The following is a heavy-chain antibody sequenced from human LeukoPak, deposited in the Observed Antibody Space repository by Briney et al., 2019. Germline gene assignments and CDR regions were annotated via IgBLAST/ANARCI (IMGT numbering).Heavy chain of an antibody. D-gene: IGHD2-2*01. CDR3: AKDYIGYDQDFDY. CDR2: ISGSGIST. CDR1: GFTFSSYA. V-gene: IGHV3-23*01. J-gene: IGHJ4*02. Sequence: AGSLRLSCAASGFTFSSYAMSWVRQAPGKGLEWVSSISGSGISTYYANSVKGRFSISRDNSKNTLDLQMNSLGAEDTAVYFCAKDYIGYDQDFDYWGQGTLVTVSS.